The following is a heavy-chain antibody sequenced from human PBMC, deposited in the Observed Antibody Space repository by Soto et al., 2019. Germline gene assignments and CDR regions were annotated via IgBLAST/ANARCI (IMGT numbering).Heavy chain of an antibody. CDR3: AREDNWNYDSGPRKFDP. Sequence: ASVKVSCKSSGYTFTSYGISWVRQAPGQGLEWMGWISAYNGNTNYAQKLQGRVTMTTDTSTSTAYMELRSLRSDDTAVYYCAREDNWNYDSGPRKFDPWGKGTLVNV. CDR2: ISAYNGNT. CDR1: GYTFTSYG. D-gene: IGHD1-7*01. V-gene: IGHV1-18*01. J-gene: IGHJ5*02.